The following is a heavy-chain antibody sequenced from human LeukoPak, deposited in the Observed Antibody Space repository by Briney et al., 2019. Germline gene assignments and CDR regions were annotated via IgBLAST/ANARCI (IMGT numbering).Heavy chain of an antibody. J-gene: IGHJ4*02. CDR2: IIPIFGTA. CDR3: ARGGYCSSTSCSGIADY. D-gene: IGHD2-2*01. CDR1: GGTFSSYA. V-gene: IGHV1-69*05. Sequence: SVKVSCKASGGTFSSYAISWVRQAPGQGLEWMGGIIPIFGTANYAQKFQGRVTITTDESTSTAYMELSSLRSEDTAVYYCARGGYCSSTSCSGIADYWGQGTLVTVSS.